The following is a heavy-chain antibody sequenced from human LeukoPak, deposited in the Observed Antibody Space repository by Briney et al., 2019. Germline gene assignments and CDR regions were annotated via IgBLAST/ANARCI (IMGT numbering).Heavy chain of an antibody. CDR1: GGSISSYY. CDR3: ARESPVGGPYDAFDI. V-gene: IGHV4-59*12. Sequence: TSETLSLTCTVSGGSISSYYWSWIRQPPGKGLEWIGYIYYSGSTNYNPSLKSRVTISADTSKNQFSLQLTSVTPEDTAVYYCARESPVGGPYDAFDIWGQGTMVTVSS. CDR2: IYYSGST. D-gene: IGHD2-2*01. J-gene: IGHJ3*02.